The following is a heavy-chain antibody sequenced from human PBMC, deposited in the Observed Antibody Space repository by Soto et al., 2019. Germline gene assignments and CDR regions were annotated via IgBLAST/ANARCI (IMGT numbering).Heavy chain of an antibody. J-gene: IGHJ5*02. Sequence: YANWSLTSTLCGPSLISFSNYWAWIRQAQGEGLEWVGSIFFTGNIYYNPSTKSGVTISVDTSRKQFSLMVNALTAAETAVYYCASRHCWGGSCYNPGGDAWGKGALVTV. CDR3: ASRHCWGGSCYNPGGDA. CDR1: GPSLISFSNY. D-gene: IGHD1-26*01. V-gene: IGHV4-39*01. CDR2: IFFTGNI.